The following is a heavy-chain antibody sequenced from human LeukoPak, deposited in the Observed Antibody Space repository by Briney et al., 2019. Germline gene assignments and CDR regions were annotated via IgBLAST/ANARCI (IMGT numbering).Heavy chain of an antibody. CDR3: ARDPPRVTMVRGVNRGGY. CDR1: GYTCTGYY. CDR2: INPNSGGT. D-gene: IGHD3-10*01. V-gene: IGHV1-2*02. J-gene: IGHJ4*02. Sequence: ASVKVSCKASGYTCTGYYMHWVRQAPGQGLEWMGWINPNSGGTNYAQKFQGRVTMTRDTSISTAYMELSRLRSDDTAVYYCARDPPRVTMVRGVNRGGYWGQGTLVTVSS.